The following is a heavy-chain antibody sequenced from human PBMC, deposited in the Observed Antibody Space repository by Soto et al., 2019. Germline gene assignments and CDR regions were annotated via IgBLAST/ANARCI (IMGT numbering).Heavy chain of an antibody. CDR3: ARVGNRRYYYGMDV. J-gene: IGHJ6*02. CDR2: IIPIFGTA. Sequence: VKVSCKASGGTFSSYAISWVRQAPGQGLEWMGGIIPIFGTANYAQKFQGRVTITADKSTSTAYMELSSLRSEDTAVYYCARVGNRRYYYGMDVWGQGTTVTVSS. V-gene: IGHV1-69*06. CDR1: GGTFSSYA.